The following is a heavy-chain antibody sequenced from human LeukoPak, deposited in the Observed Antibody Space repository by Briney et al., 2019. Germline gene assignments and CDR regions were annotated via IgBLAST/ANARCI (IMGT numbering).Heavy chain of an antibody. Sequence: GGSLRLSCAASGFTFSNYWVLWLRQAPGKGLVWVSRINRDGSTTNYADSVKGRFTVSRDNAKNTLNLHMNSLRAEDTAVYYCARDRKSGESSEIDFWGQGTLVTVSS. CDR2: INRDGSTT. J-gene: IGHJ4*02. V-gene: IGHV3-74*01. D-gene: IGHD3-10*01. CDR3: ARDRKSGESSEIDF. CDR1: GFTFSNYW.